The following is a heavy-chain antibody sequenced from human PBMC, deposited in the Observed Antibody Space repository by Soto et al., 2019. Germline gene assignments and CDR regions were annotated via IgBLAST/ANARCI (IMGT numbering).Heavy chain of an antibody. J-gene: IGHJ5*02. CDR3: ARHLLTGSLGFDP. D-gene: IGHD3-9*01. CDR2: ISSSGSTI. Sequence: GGSLRLSCAASGFTFSDYYMSWIRQAPWKGLEWVSYISSSGSTIYYADSVKGRFTISRDNAKNSLYLQMNSLRAEDTAVYYCARHLLTGSLGFDPWGQGILVTVSS. CDR1: GFTFSDYY. V-gene: IGHV3-11*01.